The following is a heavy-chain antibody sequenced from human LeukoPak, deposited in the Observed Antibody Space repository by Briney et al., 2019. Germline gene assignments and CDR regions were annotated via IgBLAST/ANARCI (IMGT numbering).Heavy chain of an antibody. CDR1: GFTFSSYY. V-gene: IGHV3-21*01. J-gene: IGHJ3*02. CDR2: ISSSSYI. CDR3: ARGGAAAGIDAFDI. Sequence: PGGSLRLSCAGSGFTFSSYYVNWVRQAPGKGLEWVSSISSSSYIYYADSVKGRFTISRDNAKNSLYLQMNSLRAEDTAVYYCARGGAAAGIDAFDIWGHGTMVTVSS. D-gene: IGHD6-13*01.